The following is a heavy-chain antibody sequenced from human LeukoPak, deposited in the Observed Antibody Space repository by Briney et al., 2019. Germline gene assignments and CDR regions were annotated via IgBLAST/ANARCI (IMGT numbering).Heavy chain of an antibody. Sequence: SETLSLTCTVSSASISSSPYYWGWIRQSPGKGLEWIGSISYSGTTYYNPSLKSRVTISVDTSKNHFSLKLSSVTAADAAVYYCAANSADYNTLGSSYKVWGQGTLVTVSS. CDR1: SASISSSPYY. V-gene: IGHV4-39*02. J-gene: IGHJ4*02. CDR2: ISYSGTT. D-gene: IGHD3-10*01. CDR3: AANSADYNTLGSSYKV.